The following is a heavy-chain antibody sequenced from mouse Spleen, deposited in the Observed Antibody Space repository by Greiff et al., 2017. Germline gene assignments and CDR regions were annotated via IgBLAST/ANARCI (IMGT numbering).Heavy chain of an antibody. Sequence: QVHVKQPGAELVMPGASVKLSCKASGYTFTSYWMHWVKQRPGQGLEWIGEIDPSDSYTNYNQRFKGKATLTVDKSSSTAYMQLSSLTSEDSAVYYCARSLRRSWFAYWGQGTLVTVSA. V-gene: IGHV1-69*01. D-gene: IGHD2-12*01. J-gene: IGHJ3*01. CDR2: IDPSDSYT. CDR3: ARSLRRSWFAY. CDR1: GYTFTSYW.